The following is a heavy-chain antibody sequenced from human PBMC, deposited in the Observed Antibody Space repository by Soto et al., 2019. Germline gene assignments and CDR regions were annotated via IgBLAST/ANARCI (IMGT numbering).Heavy chain of an antibody. J-gene: IGHJ4*02. CDR2: IRPYNGNT. V-gene: IGHV1-18*01. CDR3: ARDLPPQDY. Sequence: QVQLVQSGAEVKKPGASVKVSCKASGYTFTIYGISWVRQAPGQGLEWMGWIRPYNGNTNYAQKLQGRVTITTDTAKSTADMEMRSLRSDDTAVYYCARDLPPQDYGGQGPLVTVSS. CDR1: GYTFTIYG.